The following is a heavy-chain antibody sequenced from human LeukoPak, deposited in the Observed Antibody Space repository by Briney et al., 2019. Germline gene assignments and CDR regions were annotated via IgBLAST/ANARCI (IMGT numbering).Heavy chain of an antibody. D-gene: IGHD4-17*01. CDR1: GFTFSSYG. J-gene: IGHJ4*02. CDR3: AKYGMTTVTYIDY. CDR2: ISYEGSIK. Sequence: PGMSLRLSCAASGFTFSSYGMHWVRQAPGKGLEWVAVISYEGSIKYYADSVKGRFTISRDNSKNSLYLQMNSLRPEDTAVYYCAKYGMTTVTYIDYWGQGTLVTVSS. V-gene: IGHV3-30*18.